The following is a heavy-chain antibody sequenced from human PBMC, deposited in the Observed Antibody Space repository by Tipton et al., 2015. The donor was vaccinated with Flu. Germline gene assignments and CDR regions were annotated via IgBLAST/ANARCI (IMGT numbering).Heavy chain of an antibody. V-gene: IGHV4-34*01. CDR3: ARAPSGGSSIAARPNWFDP. J-gene: IGHJ5*02. D-gene: IGHD6-6*01. CDR1: GGSFSGYY. Sequence: TLSLTCAVYGGSFSGYYWSWIRQPPGKGLEWIGEINHSGSTNYNPSLKSRVTISVDTSKNQFSLKLSSVAAADTAVYYCARAPSGGSSIAARPNWFDPWGQGTLVTASS. CDR2: INHSGST.